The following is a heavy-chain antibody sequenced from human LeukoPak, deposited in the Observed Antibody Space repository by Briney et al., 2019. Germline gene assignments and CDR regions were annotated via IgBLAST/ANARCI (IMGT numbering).Heavy chain of an antibody. V-gene: IGHV4-34*01. D-gene: IGHD3-22*01. J-gene: IGHJ4*02. CDR3: ASTPHYYDGSGYSRPKNFDY. CDR2: INHSGST. CDR1: GGSFSGYY. Sequence: SETLSLTCAVYGGSFSGYYWSWIRQPPGKGLEWIGEINHSGSTNYNPSLKSRVTISVDTSKNQFSLKLSSVTAADTAVYYCASTPHYYDGSGYSRPKNFDYWGQGTLVTVSS.